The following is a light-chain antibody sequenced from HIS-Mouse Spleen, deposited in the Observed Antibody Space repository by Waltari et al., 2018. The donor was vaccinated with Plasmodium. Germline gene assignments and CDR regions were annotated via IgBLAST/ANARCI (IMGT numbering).Light chain of an antibody. CDR2: GAA. Sequence: EIVLTQSPGTLSLSPGETATLSCRASQSVSSSYLAWYQQKPGQAPRLLNLGAASRATGIPDRVSGSGSGTDFTLTISRLEPEDFAVYYCQQYGSSPITFGQGTRLEIK. J-gene: IGKJ5*01. CDR3: QQYGSSPIT. CDR1: QSVSSSY. V-gene: IGKV3-20*01.